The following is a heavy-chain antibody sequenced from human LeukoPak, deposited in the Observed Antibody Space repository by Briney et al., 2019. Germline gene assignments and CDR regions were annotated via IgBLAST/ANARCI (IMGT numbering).Heavy chain of an antibody. CDR2: INHNGNVN. Sequence: GGSLRLSCAASGFTFSSYWMNWARQAPGKGLEWVASINHNGNVNYYVDSVKGRFTISRDNSKSTLFLQMNSLRAEDTAIYYCARAGSASWYDYWGQGTLVTVSS. D-gene: IGHD6-13*01. CDR3: ARAGSASWYDY. CDR1: GFTFSSYW. V-gene: IGHV3-7*03. J-gene: IGHJ4*02.